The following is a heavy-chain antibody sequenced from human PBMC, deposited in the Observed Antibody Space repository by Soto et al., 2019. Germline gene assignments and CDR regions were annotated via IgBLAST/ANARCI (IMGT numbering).Heavy chain of an antibody. J-gene: IGHJ4*02. CDR1: GYTFTSYY. CDR2: INPSGGST. Sequence: QVQLVQSGAEVKKPGASVKVSCRASGYTFTSYYMHWVRQAPGQGLEWMGIINPSGGSTSYAPKFQGRVTMTRDTSTSTVYMELSSLRSEDTAVYYGTRVYSWEGVFDYRGQGTLVTVSS. CDR3: TRVYSWEGVFDY. D-gene: IGHD1-26*01. V-gene: IGHV1-46*01.